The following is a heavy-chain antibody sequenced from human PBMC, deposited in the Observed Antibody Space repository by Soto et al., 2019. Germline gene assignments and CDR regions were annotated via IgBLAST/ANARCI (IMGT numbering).Heavy chain of an antibody. CDR1: GFTLSSYA. D-gene: IGHD3-10*01. Sequence: EVQLLESGGGLVQPGGSLRLSCAASGFTLSSYAMSWVRQAPGKGLEWVSGRGTSAHNTFYADSVKGRFTISRDNSKNTLDLQMNSLRAEDTAVYYCAKALGEYLYFFDHWGQGILVTVSS. J-gene: IGHJ4*02. CDR2: RGTSAHNT. CDR3: AKALGEYLYFFDH. V-gene: IGHV3-23*01.